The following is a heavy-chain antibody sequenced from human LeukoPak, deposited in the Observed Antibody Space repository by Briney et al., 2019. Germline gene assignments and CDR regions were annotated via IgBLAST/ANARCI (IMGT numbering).Heavy chain of an antibody. J-gene: IGHJ6*03. CDR2: IKQDGSET. CDR3: ARGPILRYFDYYMDV. V-gene: IGHV3-7*01. CDR1: GLTFSSYG. D-gene: IGHD3-9*01. Sequence: PGGSLRLSCAASGLTFSSYGMHWVRQAPGKGLEWVANIKQDGSETYFVDSVKGRFTISRDNAKNSLYMKMNSLRAEDTAVYYCARGPILRYFDYYMDVWGKGTTVTISS.